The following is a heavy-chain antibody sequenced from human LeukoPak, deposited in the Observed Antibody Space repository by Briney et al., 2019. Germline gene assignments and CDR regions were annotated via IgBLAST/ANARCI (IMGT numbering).Heavy chain of an antibody. J-gene: IGHJ4*02. V-gene: IGHV4-38-2*02. CDR1: GYSISSGYY. D-gene: IGHD3-16*01. CDR3: ARLGDMIGKN. CDR2: IYHSGST. Sequence: SETLSLTCTVSGYSISSGYYWGWIRQPPGKGLEWIGSIYHSGSTYYSPSLKSRVTISVDTSKNQFSLKLSSVTAADTAVYYCARLGDMIGKNRGQGTLVTVSS.